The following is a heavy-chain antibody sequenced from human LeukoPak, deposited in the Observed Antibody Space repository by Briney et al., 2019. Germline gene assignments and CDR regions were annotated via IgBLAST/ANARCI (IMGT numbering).Heavy chain of an antibody. CDR2: IIPILGIA. CDR1: GGTFSSYA. J-gene: IGHJ4*02. V-gene: IGHV1-69*04. Sequence: ASVKVTCKASGGTFSSYAISWVRQAPGQGLEWMGRIIPILGIANYAQKFQGRVTITADKSTSTAYMELSSLRSEDTAVYHCARVVNRGELDYWGQGTLVTVSS. CDR3: ARVVNRGELDY. D-gene: IGHD3-10*01.